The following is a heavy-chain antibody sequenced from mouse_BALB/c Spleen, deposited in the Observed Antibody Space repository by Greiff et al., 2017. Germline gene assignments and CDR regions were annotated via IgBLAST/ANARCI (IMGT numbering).Heavy chain of an antibody. CDR1: GFSLTSYG. CDR3: ARNDRYYYGSPYYFDY. D-gene: IGHD1-1*01. CDR2: IWSGGST. V-gene: IGHV2-2*02. J-gene: IGHJ2*01. Sequence: QVQLKQSGPGLVQPSQSLSITCTVSGFSLTSYGVHWVRQSPGKGLEWLGVIWSGGSTDYNAAFISRLSISKDNSKSQVFFKMNSLQANDTAIYYCARNDRYYYGSPYYFDYWGQGTTLTVSS.